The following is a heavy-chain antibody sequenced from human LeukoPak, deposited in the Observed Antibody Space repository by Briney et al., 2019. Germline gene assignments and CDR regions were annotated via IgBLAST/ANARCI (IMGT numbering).Heavy chain of an antibody. CDR3: VREFGGRTGCRGGWYFDL. D-gene: IGHD2-15*01. Sequence: GGSLRLSCAASGFTLGNYDLLWVRQATGKRLEWVSAIGVAGDTYYLDSVKGRFTISREDAKNSLYLQINSLTAGDTAVYYCVREFGGRTGCRGGWYFDLWGRGTLVSVSS. J-gene: IGHJ2*01. CDR1: GFTLGNYD. CDR2: IGVAGDT. V-gene: IGHV3-13*01.